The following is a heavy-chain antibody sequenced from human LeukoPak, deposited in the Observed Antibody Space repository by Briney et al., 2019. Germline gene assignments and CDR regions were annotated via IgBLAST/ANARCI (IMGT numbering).Heavy chain of an antibody. Sequence: GGSLRLSCAASGFTFSNAWMNWVRQALGKGLEWVGRILSKTSGGTTDYATPVKGRFTISRDDSKNMLYLHMNSLQIEDTAVYYCADYYASGSYPPWGQGTLVTVSS. D-gene: IGHD3-10*01. CDR1: GFTFSNAW. V-gene: IGHV3-15*07. CDR3: ADYYASGSYPP. J-gene: IGHJ5*02. CDR2: ILSKTSGGTT.